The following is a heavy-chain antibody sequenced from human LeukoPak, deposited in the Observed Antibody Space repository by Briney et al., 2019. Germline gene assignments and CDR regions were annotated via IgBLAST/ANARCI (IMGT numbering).Heavy chain of an antibody. CDR3: ARDEYNWNVDAFDI. V-gene: IGHV3-7*01. D-gene: IGHD1-20*01. Sequence: GGSLRLSCAASGFTFSSYWMSWVRQAPGKGLEWVANIKQDGSEKYYVDPVKGRFTISRDNAKNSLYLQMNSLRAEDTAVYYCARDEYNWNVDAFDIWGQGTVVTVSS. CDR2: IKQDGSEK. J-gene: IGHJ3*02. CDR1: GFTFSSYW.